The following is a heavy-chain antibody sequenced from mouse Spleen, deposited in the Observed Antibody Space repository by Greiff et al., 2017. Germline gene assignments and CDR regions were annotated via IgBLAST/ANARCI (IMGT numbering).Heavy chain of an antibody. Sequence: QVQLQQPGAELVRPGTSVKLSCKASGYTFTSYWMHWVKQRPGQGLEWIGVIDPSDSYTNYNQKFKGKATLTVDTSSSTAYMQLSSLTSEDSAVYYCARRPRVARDYAMDYWGQGTSVTVSS. J-gene: IGHJ4*01. CDR2: IDPSDSYT. CDR1: GYTFTSYW. V-gene: IGHV1-59*01. D-gene: IGHD6-1*01. CDR3: ARRPRVARDYAMDY.